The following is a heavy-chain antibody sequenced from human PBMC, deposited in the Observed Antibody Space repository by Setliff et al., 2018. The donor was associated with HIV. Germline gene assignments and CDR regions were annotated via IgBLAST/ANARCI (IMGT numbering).Heavy chain of an antibody. CDR1: GGSFSGYY. CDR3: ARAPTGVTNAFDI. CDR2: INHSGST. D-gene: IGHD2-8*02. Sequence: LSLTCAVYGGSFSGYYWSWIRQPPGKGLEWIGEINHSGSTNYNLSLKSRVTISVDTSKNQFSLKLSSVTAADTAVFYCARAPTGVTNAFDIWGQGTMVTVSS. J-gene: IGHJ3*02. V-gene: IGHV4-34*01.